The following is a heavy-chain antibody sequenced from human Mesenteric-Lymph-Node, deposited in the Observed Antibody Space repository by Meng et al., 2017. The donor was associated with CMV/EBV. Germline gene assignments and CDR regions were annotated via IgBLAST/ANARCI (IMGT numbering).Heavy chain of an antibody. CDR2: INWNGGST. CDR3: ARDDIAAGNDY. CDR1: GLTFDDYG. Sequence: WAASGLTFDDYGMSWVRQAPGKWLACVSGINWNGGSTGYPDSVKGRFTISRDNAKHSLYLQMNSLRAEDTALYYCARDDIAAGNDYWGQGTLVTVSS. D-gene: IGHD6-13*01. J-gene: IGHJ4*02. V-gene: IGHV3-20*04.